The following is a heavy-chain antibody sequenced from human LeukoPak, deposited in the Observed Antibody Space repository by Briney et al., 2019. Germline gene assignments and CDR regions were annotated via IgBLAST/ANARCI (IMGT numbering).Heavy chain of an antibody. CDR2: ISSSGSTI. CDR1: GFTFSSYE. V-gene: IGHV3-48*03. Sequence: GGSLRLSCAASGFTFSSYEMNWVRQAPGKGLEWVSYISSSGSTIYYADSVKGRFTISRDNSKNTLYLQMNSLRAEDTAVYYCASVAATYDYYYYMDVWGKGTTVTISS. J-gene: IGHJ6*03. D-gene: IGHD2-15*01. CDR3: ASVAATYDYYYYMDV.